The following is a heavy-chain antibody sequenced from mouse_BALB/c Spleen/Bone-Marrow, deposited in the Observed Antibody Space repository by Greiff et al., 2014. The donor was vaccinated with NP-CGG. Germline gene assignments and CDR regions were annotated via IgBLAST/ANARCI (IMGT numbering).Heavy chain of an antibody. J-gene: IGHJ2*01. D-gene: IGHD2-4*01. Sequence: EVQRVESGAELVKPGASVKLSCTASGFNIKDTYMHWVKQRPEQGLEWIGRIDPANGNTKYDPKFQGKATITADTSPNTAYLQLSSLTSEDTAVYYCASYDYGYYFDYWGQGTTLPVSS. CDR1: GFNIKDTY. CDR3: ASYDYGYYFDY. V-gene: IGHV14-3*02. CDR2: IDPANGNT.